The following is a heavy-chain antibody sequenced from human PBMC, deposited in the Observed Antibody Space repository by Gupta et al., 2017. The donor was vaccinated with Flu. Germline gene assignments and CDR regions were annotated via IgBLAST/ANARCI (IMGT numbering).Heavy chain of an antibody. D-gene: IGHD6-13*01. J-gene: IGHJ5*02. CDR2: IDPSSGAT. CDR3: ARGVPLLAAAGASAHNWFDP. Sequence: QVQLVQSGAEVKKPGASMKVSCKASGYSFTAYFLHWVRQAPGQGLEWMGWIDPSSGATMYAQKFQGRVTMTRDTSISTAYMELGRLISDDTAVYYCARGVPLLAAAGASAHNWFDPWGQGALLTVSS. V-gene: IGHV1-2*02. CDR1: GYSFTAYF.